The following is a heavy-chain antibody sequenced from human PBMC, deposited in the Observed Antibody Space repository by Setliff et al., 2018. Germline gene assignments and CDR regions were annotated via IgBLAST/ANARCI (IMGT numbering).Heavy chain of an antibody. J-gene: IGHJ4*02. V-gene: IGHV4-61*09. Sequence: PSETLSLTCTVSGGSLSSYNYWSWIRQPAGKGLEWIGQIYTDGSTNYNPSLKSRVTISVDTSKNQFSLKLSSVPAADSAVYYCAKGGPHRYFDFWGQGARVTVSS. CDR3: AKGGPHRYFDF. D-gene: IGHD1-26*01. CDR1: GGSLSSYNY. CDR2: IYTDGST.